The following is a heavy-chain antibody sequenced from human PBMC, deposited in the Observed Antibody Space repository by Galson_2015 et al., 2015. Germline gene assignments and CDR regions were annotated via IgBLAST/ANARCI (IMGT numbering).Heavy chain of an antibody. CDR3: ATDRGSGSCWQYYFDA. J-gene: IGHJ4*02. V-gene: IGHV3-48*01. Sequence: SLRLSCAASGFSFRTYSMNWVRQAPGMGLEWISYISSGGGTIYYADSVKGRFTISRDNAKNSLYLQMNGLRAEDTAVYYCATDRGSGSCWQYYFDAWGQGTLVTVSS. CDR2: ISSGGGTI. CDR1: GFSFRTYS. D-gene: IGHD3-10*01.